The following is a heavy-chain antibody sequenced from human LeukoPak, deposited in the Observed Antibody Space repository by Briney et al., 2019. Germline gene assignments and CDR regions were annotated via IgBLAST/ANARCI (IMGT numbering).Heavy chain of an antibody. Sequence: SETLSLTCTVSGYSISSGYYWGWIRQPPGKGLEWIGSIYHSGSTYYNPSLKSRVTISVDTSKNQFSLKLSSVTAADTAVYYCARDGDGYNPFVDYWGQGTLVTVSS. D-gene: IGHD5-24*01. V-gene: IGHV4-38-2*02. CDR3: ARDGDGYNPFVDY. J-gene: IGHJ4*02. CDR2: IYHSGST. CDR1: GYSISSGYY.